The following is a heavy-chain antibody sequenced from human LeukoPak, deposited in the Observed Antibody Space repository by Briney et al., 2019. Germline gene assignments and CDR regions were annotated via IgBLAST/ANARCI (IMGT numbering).Heavy chain of an antibody. J-gene: IGHJ4*02. CDR1: GFSVSSNY. CDR2: LYSDGST. D-gene: IGHD2-15*01. V-gene: IGHV3-66*01. CDR3: AAGSGRY. Sequence: GGSLRLSCAASGFSVSSNYMNWVRQAPGKGVEWVSVLYSDGSTHYADSVKGRFTISRDNSKNTLYVQMNSLRAEDTAVYYCAAGSGRYWGQGTLVTVSS.